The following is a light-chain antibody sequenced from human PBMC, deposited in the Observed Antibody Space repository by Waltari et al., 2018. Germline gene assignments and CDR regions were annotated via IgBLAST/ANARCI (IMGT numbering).Light chain of an antibody. CDR1: QSVSSSY. J-gene: IGKJ2*01. CDR3: QQYGSSPQYT. V-gene: IGKV3-20*01. Sequence: IVLTQSPGTLSLSPGERATLSCRASQSVSSSYLAWYQQKPGQAPRLRIYGASSRATGIPDRFSGSGSGTDFTLTISRLEPEDFAVYYCQQYGSSPQYTFGQGTKLEIK. CDR2: GAS.